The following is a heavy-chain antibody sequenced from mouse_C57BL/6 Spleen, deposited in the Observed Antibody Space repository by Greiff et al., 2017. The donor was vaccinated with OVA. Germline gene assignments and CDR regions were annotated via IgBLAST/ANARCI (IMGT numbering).Heavy chain of an antibody. Sequence: QVQLQQPGAELVKPGASVKLSCKASGYTFTSYWMHWVKQRPGQGLEWIGMIHPNSGSTNYNEKFKSKATLTVDKSSSTAYMQLSSLTSEDSAVYFCASEMVVEGGFAYWGQGTLVTVSA. D-gene: IGHD1-1*01. CDR2: IHPNSGST. J-gene: IGHJ3*01. V-gene: IGHV1-64*01. CDR1: GYTFTSYW. CDR3: ASEMVVEGGFAY.